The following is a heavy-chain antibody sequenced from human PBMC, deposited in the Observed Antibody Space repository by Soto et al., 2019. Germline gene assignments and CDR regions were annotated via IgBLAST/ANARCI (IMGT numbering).Heavy chain of an antibody. D-gene: IGHD2-2*02. CDR1: GGTFSSYA. V-gene: IGHV1-69*01. CDR2: IIPIFGTA. J-gene: IGHJ6*02. Sequence: QVQLVQSGAEVKKPGSSVKVSCRASGGTFSSYAISWVRQAPGQGLEWMGGIIPIFGTANYAQKFQGRVTITADQSTNTAHMMLSRLRSEDTPVDYCARSIVVVPAAIDEYYYYGMDVWGQGTTVTVSS. CDR3: ARSIVVVPAAIDEYYYYGMDV.